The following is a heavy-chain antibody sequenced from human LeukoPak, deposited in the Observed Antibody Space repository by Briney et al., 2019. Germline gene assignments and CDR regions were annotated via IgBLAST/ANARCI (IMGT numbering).Heavy chain of an antibody. CDR3: AKEPRRGSYADF. Sequence: GGSLRLSCAASGLTFSGYAMSWVRQAPGKGLEWVSAISANGGKTYYADSVKGRFSISRDNSRNTVYLQMNSLRAEDRAIYHCAKEPRRGSYADFWGQGTLVTVSS. D-gene: IGHD3-16*01. CDR1: GLTFSGYA. J-gene: IGHJ4*03. V-gene: IGHV3-23*01. CDR2: ISANGGKT.